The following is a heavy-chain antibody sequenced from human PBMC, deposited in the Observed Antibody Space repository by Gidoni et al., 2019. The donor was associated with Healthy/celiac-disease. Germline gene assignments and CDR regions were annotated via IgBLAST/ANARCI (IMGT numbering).Heavy chain of an antibody. Sequence: QVQLVQSGAEVKKPGASVQVSCQASGYTFTSYAINWVRQATGQGLEWMGWMNPNSGNTGYAQKFQGRVTMTRNTSISTDYMELSSLRSEDTAVYYCAREVGGYCSSTSCLGYWGQGTLVTVSS. CDR1: GYTFTSYA. J-gene: IGHJ4*02. D-gene: IGHD2-2*01. V-gene: IGHV1-8*01. CDR2: MNPNSGNT. CDR3: AREVGGYCSSTSCLGY.